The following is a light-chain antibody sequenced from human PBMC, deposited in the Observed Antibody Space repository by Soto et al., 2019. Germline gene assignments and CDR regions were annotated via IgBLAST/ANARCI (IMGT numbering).Light chain of an antibody. CDR2: LNSDGSH. V-gene: IGLV4-69*01. J-gene: IGLJ3*02. CDR3: QTWGTGLLV. CDR1: SGHSSYA. Sequence: QLVLTQSLSASASLGASVKLTCTLSSGHSSYAIAWHQQQPEKGPRYLMKLNSDGSHSKGDGIPDRFSGSSSGAERYLTISSLQSEDEADYYCQTWGTGLLVFGGGTKLTVL.